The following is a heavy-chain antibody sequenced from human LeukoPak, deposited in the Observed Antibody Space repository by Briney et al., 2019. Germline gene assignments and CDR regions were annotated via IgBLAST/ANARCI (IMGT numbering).Heavy chain of an antibody. D-gene: IGHD6-13*01. V-gene: IGHV3-23*01. J-gene: IGHJ6*04. CDR1: GFTFSSYA. Sequence: PGGSLRLSCAASGFTFSSYAMSWVRQAPGRGLEWVSAISGSGGSTYYADSVKGRFTISRDNSKNMLYLQMNSLRAEDTAVYYCAQQLVPSQYYYGMDVWGKGTTVTASS. CDR3: AQQLVPSQYYYGMDV. CDR2: ISGSGGST.